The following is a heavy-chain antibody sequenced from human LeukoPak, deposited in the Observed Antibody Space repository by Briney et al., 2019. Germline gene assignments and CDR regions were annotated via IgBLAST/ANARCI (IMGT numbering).Heavy chain of an antibody. CDR3: AREYSGFDY. V-gene: IGHV4-61*01. D-gene: IGHD6-13*01. Sequence: AETLSLTCTGSGDPISSNSNYKWSWIRQPPGKGLEWIGYIYYHGSTNYNPSLKSRVTFSVDTSKNQFSLKLRSVTAADTAVYYCAREYSGFDYWGQGTLVTVSS. CDR1: GDPISSNSNYK. J-gene: IGHJ4*02. CDR2: IYYHGST.